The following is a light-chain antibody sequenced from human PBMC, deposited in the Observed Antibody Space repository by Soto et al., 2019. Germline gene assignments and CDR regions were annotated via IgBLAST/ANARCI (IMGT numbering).Light chain of an antibody. Sequence: QSALTQPASVSGSPGQSITISCTGTSTDIGVYNYVSWYQQHPGKAPKVMIYEVTNRPSGVSNRFSGSKSGDTASLTISGLQSEDEADYYCSSYTTSATLVFGGGTKLTVL. V-gene: IGLV2-14*01. J-gene: IGLJ3*02. CDR1: STDIGVYNY. CDR2: EVT. CDR3: SSYTTSATLV.